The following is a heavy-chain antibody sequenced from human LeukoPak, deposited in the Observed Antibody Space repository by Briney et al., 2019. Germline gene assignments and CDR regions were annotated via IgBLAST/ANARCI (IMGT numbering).Heavy chain of an antibody. CDR3: AARDSYGSGSYPIDY. Sequence: GGSLRLSCAASGFTFSTYAVNWVRQAPGKGLEWVSAISTSGGRTYYADSVKGRFTISRDNSKNTLYLQMNSLRAEDTAVYYCAARDSYGSGSYPIDYWGQGTLVTVSS. D-gene: IGHD3-10*01. J-gene: IGHJ4*02. V-gene: IGHV3-23*01. CDR2: ISTSGGRT. CDR1: GFTFSTYA.